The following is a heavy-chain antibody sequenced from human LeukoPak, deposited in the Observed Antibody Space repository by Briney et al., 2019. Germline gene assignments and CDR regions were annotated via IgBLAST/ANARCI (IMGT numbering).Heavy chain of an antibody. CDR2: IGGSGTGT. Sequence: GGSLRLSCAASGFTFSSNAMSWVRQAPGKGLEWVSTIGGSGTGTYYADSVKGRFTISRDNSKNTLYLQMNSLRAEDTAVYYCAKRSSGYYFDYWGQGTLVTVSS. V-gene: IGHV3-23*01. J-gene: IGHJ4*02. D-gene: IGHD3-22*01. CDR3: AKRSSGYYFDY. CDR1: GFTFSSNA.